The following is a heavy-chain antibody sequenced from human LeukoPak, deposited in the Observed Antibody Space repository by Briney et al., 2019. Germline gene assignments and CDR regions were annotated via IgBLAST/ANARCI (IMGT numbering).Heavy chain of an antibody. Sequence: GGSLRLSCAASGCTFSSYWMSWVRQAPGKGLEWVANIKQDGSEKYYVDSVKGRFTISRDNAKNSLYLQMNSLRAEDTAVYYCASGGFDFDYWGQGTLVTVSS. CDR2: IKQDGSEK. CDR3: ASGGFDFDY. V-gene: IGHV3-7*01. D-gene: IGHD3-10*01. CDR1: GCTFSSYW. J-gene: IGHJ4*02.